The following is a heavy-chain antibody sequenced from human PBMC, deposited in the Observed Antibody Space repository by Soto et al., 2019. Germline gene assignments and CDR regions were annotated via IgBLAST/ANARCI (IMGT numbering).Heavy chain of an antibody. CDR2: IFYSGST. J-gene: IGHJ4*02. CDR3: ASPGGAESWSSFDD. CDR1: GGSISSSGYY. D-gene: IGHD3-10*01. V-gene: IGHV4-39*01. Sequence: QLQLQESGPGLVKPSETLSLTCNVSGGSISSSGYYWGWIRPPPGTGLEWIGNIFYSGSTYYSPSLKSRATIAVDMSKNQFYLKLSSVTAADTSVYYCASPGGAESWSSFDDRGQGILVTVSS.